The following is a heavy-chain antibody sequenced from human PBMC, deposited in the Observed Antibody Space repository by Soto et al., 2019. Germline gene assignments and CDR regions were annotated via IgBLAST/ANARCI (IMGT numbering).Heavy chain of an antibody. CDR1: GGSFSGYY. J-gene: IGHJ6*02. Sequence: SETLSLTCAVYGGSFSGYYWSWIRQPPGKGLEWIGEINHSGSTNYNPSLKSRVTISVDTSKNQFSLKLSSVTAADTAVYCCARGVQLWDYYYYGMDVWGQGTTVTVSS. CDR3: ARGVQLWDYYYYGMDV. CDR2: INHSGST. V-gene: IGHV4-34*01. D-gene: IGHD5-18*01.